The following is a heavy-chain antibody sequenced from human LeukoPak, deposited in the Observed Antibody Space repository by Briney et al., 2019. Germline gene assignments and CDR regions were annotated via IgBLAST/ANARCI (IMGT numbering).Heavy chain of an antibody. CDR3: AKEPTSGSYFPFDY. CDR2: ISGSGGST. V-gene: IGHV3-23*01. Sequence: GGSLRLSCAASGFTFSSDAMSWVRQAPGKGLEWCSAISGSGGSTYYADSVKGRFAISRDNSKNTLYLQMNSLRAEDTAVYYCAKEPTSGSYFPFDYWGQGTLVTVSS. J-gene: IGHJ4*02. D-gene: IGHD1-26*01. CDR1: GFTFSSDA.